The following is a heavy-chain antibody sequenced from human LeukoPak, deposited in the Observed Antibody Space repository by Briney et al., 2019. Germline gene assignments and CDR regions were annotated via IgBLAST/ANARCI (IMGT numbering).Heavy chain of an antibody. CDR2: ISSDGSST. V-gene: IGHV3-74*01. CDR3: ARDLGYYFDY. Sequence: GGSLRLSCAASGFTFSSYWMHWVRQAPGKGLVWVSRISSDGSSTSYADSVKGRFTISRDNAKNTLYLQMNSLRAEDTAVYYCARDLGYYFDYWGQGTLVTVSS. J-gene: IGHJ4*02. CDR1: GFTFSSYW. D-gene: IGHD3-16*01.